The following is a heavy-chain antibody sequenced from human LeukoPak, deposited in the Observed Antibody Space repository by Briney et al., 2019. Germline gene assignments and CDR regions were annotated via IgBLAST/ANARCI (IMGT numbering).Heavy chain of an antibody. Sequence: SQTLSLTCAISGDSVSSNSAAWDWIRQSPSRGLEWLGRTYYRSKWYNDYAVSVKSRITINPDTSKNQFSLQLNSVTPEDTAVYYCARGPLDWNDRSHYYYYGMDVWGRGTTVTVSS. CDR3: ARGPLDWNDRSHYYYYGMDV. D-gene: IGHD1-1*01. CDR1: GDSVSSNSAA. CDR2: TYYRSKWYN. J-gene: IGHJ6*02. V-gene: IGHV6-1*01.